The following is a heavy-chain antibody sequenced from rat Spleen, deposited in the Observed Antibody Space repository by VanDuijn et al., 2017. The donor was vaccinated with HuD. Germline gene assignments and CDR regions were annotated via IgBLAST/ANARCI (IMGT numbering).Heavy chain of an antibody. CDR2: ISYDGSST. D-gene: IGHD1-12*03. CDR3: AGGDYYAGYGYVMDA. Sequence: EVQLVESGGGLVQPGRSMKLSCAASGFTFSDYYMAWVRQAPTKGLEWVATISYDGSSTYYRDSVKGRFTISRDNAKSTLYLQMDSLRSEDTATYYCAGGDYYAGYGYVMDAWGQGASVTVSS. CDR1: GFTFSDYY. J-gene: IGHJ4*01. V-gene: IGHV5-7*01.